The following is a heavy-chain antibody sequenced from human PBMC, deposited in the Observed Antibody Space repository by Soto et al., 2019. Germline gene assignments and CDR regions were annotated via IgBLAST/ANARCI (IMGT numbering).Heavy chain of an antibody. J-gene: IGHJ2*01. CDR2: ISYDGSNE. V-gene: IGHV3-30*03. Sequence: QVQLVESGGGVVQPGRSLRLSCAASGFTFSNDAMRWVRQAPGKGLEWVALISYDGSNESYADSVKGRFTISRDNSRNTLYLQMNSLRPEDTAVYYCARDLGYFDLWGRGTLITVSS. CDR3: ARDLGYFDL. CDR1: GFTFSNDA.